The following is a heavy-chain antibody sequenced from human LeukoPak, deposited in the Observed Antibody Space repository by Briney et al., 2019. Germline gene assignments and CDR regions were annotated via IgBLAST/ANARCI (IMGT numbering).Heavy chain of an antibody. Sequence: GASVKVSCKASGYTFTSYGISWVRQAPGQGLEWMGWISAYNGNTNYAQKLQGRVTMTTDTSTSTDYMELSSLRSEDTAIYYCARIRDGYNDAYDIWGQGTVVTVPS. J-gene: IGHJ3*02. CDR2: ISAYNGNT. V-gene: IGHV1-18*01. D-gene: IGHD5-24*01. CDR1: GYTFTSYG. CDR3: ARIRDGYNDAYDI.